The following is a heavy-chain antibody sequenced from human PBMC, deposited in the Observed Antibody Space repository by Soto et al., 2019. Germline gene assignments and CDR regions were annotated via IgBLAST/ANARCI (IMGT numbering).Heavy chain of an antibody. V-gene: IGHV1-69*02. D-gene: IGHD2-21*01. Sequence: QVQLVQSGAELKKPGSSVKVSCEASGGSFTSYSFTWVRQAPGQGREWMGRIIPIQGKANYALKFQDRVTINADRTTRTVYMEMTSLRPADTAVYFCAKRVLFVDHGYMDVWGKGTTVTVSS. CDR1: GGSFTSYS. CDR2: IIPIQGKA. CDR3: AKRVLFVDHGYMDV. J-gene: IGHJ6*03.